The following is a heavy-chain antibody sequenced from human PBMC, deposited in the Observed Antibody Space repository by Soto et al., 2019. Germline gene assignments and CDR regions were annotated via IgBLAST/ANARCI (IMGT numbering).Heavy chain of an antibody. CDR2: TIPMFAAT. Sequence: QVQLAQSGAEVRQPGSSVKVSCRASGGSFSDFAFSWVRQAPGQGLEWMGGTIPMFAATKYAQRFQGRITINADAVTGTVYLALSSLTSDYSAVYYCARGGIVAVPAALSSYDDYTNYRFDSWGQGTLVSVSS. D-gene: IGHD4-4*01. CDR1: GGSFSDFA. CDR3: ARGGIVAVPAALSSYDDYTNYRFDS. J-gene: IGHJ4*02. V-gene: IGHV1-69*01.